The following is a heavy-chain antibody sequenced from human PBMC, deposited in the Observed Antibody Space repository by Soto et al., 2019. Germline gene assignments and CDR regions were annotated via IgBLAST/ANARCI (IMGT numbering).Heavy chain of an antibody. CDR3: ARVHVMVVAGSTFDY. CDR1: GFPFSSYA. Sequence: GGSLRLSCAASGFPFSSYAMSWVRQTPEKGLEWVAGISGGGNDRYYADFVQGRFTFSRDNSRNILYLQMNSLRADDTAVYYCARVHVMVVAGSTFDYWGHGTLVTVSS. CDR2: ISGGGNDR. J-gene: IGHJ4*01. D-gene: IGHD6-19*01. V-gene: IGHV3-23*01.